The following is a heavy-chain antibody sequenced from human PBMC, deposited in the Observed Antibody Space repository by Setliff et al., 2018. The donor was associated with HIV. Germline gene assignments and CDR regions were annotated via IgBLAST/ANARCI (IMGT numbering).Heavy chain of an antibody. J-gene: IGHJ3*01. CDR3: ARTTILQESFDL. D-gene: IGHD1-1*01. V-gene: IGHV4-4*07. Sequence: PSETLSLTCTVSGGSITSFYWNWIRQPAGRGLEWIGRIYTSGSTNYSLSLKSRVSMSVDTSRNQLSLRLTSVTAADTAVYFCARTTILQESFDLWGQGTMVT. CDR1: GGSITSFY. CDR2: IYTSGST.